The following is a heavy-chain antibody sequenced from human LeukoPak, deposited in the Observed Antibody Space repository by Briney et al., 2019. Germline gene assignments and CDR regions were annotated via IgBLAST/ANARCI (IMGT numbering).Heavy chain of an antibody. CDR2: INSNTGGT. Sequence: ASVKVSCKASGHTFTGYRMHWVRQAPGQGLEWMGCINSNTGGTQYAQNFQGRVTMSRDTSVSTVYMELSRLRSDDTAVYYCARDDSGSDLNSFDYWGQGTLVTVSS. CDR1: GHTFTGYR. CDR3: ARDDSGSDLNSFDY. D-gene: IGHD1-26*01. J-gene: IGHJ4*02. V-gene: IGHV1-2*02.